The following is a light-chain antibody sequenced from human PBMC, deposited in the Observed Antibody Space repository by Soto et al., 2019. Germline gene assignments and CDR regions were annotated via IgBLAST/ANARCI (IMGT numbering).Light chain of an antibody. J-gene: IGKJ2*01. CDR1: QSISSW. CDR2: DAS. CDR3: QQYNSYCNT. Sequence: DIQMTQSPSTLSASVGDRVTITCRASQSISSWLAWYQQKPGKAPKLLIYDASSLESGVPSRFSGSGSGTEFTLTISSLQPDDFATYYCQQYNSYCNTFGQGTKLEIK. V-gene: IGKV1-5*01.